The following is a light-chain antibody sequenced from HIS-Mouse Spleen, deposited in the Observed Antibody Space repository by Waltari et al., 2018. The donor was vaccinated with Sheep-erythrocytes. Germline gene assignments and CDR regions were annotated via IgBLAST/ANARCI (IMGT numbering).Light chain of an antibody. Sequence: SYELTQPSSVSVSPGQTARITCPGDVLAKKYARWFQQKPGQAPVLVIYKDSERPSGNPERFPGASSGTTVTLTISGAQFEDEADYYCYSAADNNLVFGGGTKLTVL. CDR3: YSAADNNLV. CDR2: KDS. CDR1: VLAKKY. V-gene: IGLV3-27*01. J-gene: IGLJ3*02.